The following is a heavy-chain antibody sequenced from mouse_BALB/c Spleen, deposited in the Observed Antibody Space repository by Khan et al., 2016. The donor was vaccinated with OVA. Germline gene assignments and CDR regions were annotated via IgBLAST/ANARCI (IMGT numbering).Heavy chain of an antibody. D-gene: IGHD2-1*01. V-gene: IGHV1-7*01. CDR1: GYTFTSYW. CDR2: INPSTAYT. CDR3: ARRGVYGIFAY. J-gene: IGHJ3*01. Sequence: LQESGAELAKPGASVKMSCKASGYTFTSYWMHWVKQRPGQGLEWIGYINPSTAYTDYNQKFKDKATLTADTSSSTAYMQLSSLTSYDSAVYYCARRGVYGIFAYWGQGTLVTVSA.